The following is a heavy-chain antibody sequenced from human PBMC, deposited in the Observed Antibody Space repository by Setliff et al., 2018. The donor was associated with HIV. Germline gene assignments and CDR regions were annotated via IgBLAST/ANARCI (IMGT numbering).Heavy chain of an antibody. CDR3: ASGNSRRLRVHYYYYYMDV. V-gene: IGHV4-61*09. D-gene: IGHD4-17*01. CDR2: IYTSGNT. Sequence: SETLSLTCTVSGGSISSGSYYWSWIRQPAGKGLEWIGHIYTSGNTNHNPSLKSRVTIPVDTSENQFSMKLSSVTAADTAVYYCASGNSRRLRVHYYYYYMDVWGKGTTVTVSS. J-gene: IGHJ6*03. CDR1: GGSISSGSYY.